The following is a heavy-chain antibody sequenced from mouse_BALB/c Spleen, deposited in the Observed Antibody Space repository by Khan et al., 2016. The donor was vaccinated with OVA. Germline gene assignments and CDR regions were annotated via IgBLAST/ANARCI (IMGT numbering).Heavy chain of an antibody. J-gene: IGHJ2*01. CDR1: GYTLTSYW. V-gene: IGHV1S81*02. Sequence: QVQLQQPGAELVNPGASVSLSCKASGYTLTSYWMHWVKQRPGQGLEWIGEINPSNGRPNYNENFKSKATLTVAKSSSTAYMQLSSPTSEDAAVYYCARLLINFDYWGQGTTLTVSA. CDR3: ARLLINFDY. CDR2: INPSNGRP. D-gene: IGHD2-1*01.